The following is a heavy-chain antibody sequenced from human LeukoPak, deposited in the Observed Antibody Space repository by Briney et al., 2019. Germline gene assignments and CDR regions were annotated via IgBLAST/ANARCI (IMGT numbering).Heavy chain of an antibody. V-gene: IGHV3-7*01. J-gene: IGHJ3*02. CDR3: ERVGVTGEPYRAVDM. CDR2: IKHDGSDK. D-gene: IGHD1-14*01. CDR1: GFTLSDYW. Sequence: GGSLRLSCVTSGFTLSDYWMNWFRQAPGKGLEWVANIKHDGSDKYYVDSVKGRFAISRENVKNSLYLQMNSLRVEDTAVYYCERVGVTGEPYRAVDMWGQGTMVTVSS.